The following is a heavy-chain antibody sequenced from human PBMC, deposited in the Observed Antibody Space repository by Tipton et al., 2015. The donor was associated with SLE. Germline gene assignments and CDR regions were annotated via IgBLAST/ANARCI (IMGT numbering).Heavy chain of an antibody. CDR2: INPSGGST. Sequence: QLVQSGAEVKKPGASVKVSCKASGFTLTAYYLHWVRQAPGQGLEWMGIINPSGGSTTYAQKFQGRVTMTRDTSTSTVYMELSSLRSEDTAVYYCARVVVGYCSGGSCYGPFQHWGQGTLVTVSS. V-gene: IGHV1-46*01. CDR1: GFTLTAYY. J-gene: IGHJ1*01. D-gene: IGHD2-15*01. CDR3: ARVVVGYCSGGSCYGPFQH.